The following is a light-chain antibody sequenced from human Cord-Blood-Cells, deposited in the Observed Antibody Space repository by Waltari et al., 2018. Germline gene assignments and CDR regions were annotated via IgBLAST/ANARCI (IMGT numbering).Light chain of an antibody. CDR1: SSDVWSYNL. V-gene: IGLV2-23*02. CDR2: EVS. CDR3: CSYAGSSTYV. Sequence: QSALTPPASVSGSPGQSITLPFPGHSSDVWSYNLLHCYQQHPGTAPKLMIYEVSKRPSGVSNRFSGSKSGNTASLTSSGLQAEDEADYYCCSYAGSSTYVFGTGTKVTVL. J-gene: IGLJ1*01.